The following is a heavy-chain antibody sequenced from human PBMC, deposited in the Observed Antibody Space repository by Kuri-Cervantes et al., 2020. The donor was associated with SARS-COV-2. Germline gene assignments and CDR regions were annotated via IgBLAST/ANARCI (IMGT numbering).Heavy chain of an antibody. CDR2: INPSGGST. J-gene: IGHJ4*02. CDR3: ARDIPEQQLVYYFDY. D-gene: IGHD6-13*01. Sequence: ASVKVSCKASGYTFTSYYMHWVRQAPGQGLEWMGIINPSGGSTSYAQKFQGRVTMTTDTSTSTAYMELRSLRSDDTAVYYCARDIPEQQLVYYFDYWGQGTLVTVSS. V-gene: IGHV1-46*01. CDR1: GYTFTSYY.